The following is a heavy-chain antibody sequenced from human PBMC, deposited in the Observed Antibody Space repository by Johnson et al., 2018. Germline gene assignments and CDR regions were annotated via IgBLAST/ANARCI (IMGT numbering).Heavy chain of an antibody. CDR1: GGSFSSNS. D-gene: IGHD3-10*01. V-gene: IGHV1-69*12. CDR3: ARDMVREVITFDYYGMDV. CDR2: IIPIFGTT. J-gene: IGHJ6*02. Sequence: QAQLVQSGAEVKKPGSSVKVSCKTSGGSFSSNSISWVRQAPGQGLEWMGGIIPIFGTTNYAQKFQGRVTITADESTSTAYMELSSLRSTDTAGYYCARDMVREVITFDYYGMDVWGQGTTVTVSS.